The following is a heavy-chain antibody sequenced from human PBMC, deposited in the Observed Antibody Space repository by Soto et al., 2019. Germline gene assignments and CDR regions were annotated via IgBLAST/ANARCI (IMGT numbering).Heavy chain of an antibody. V-gene: IGHV3-23*01. J-gene: IGHJ3*02. CDR3: ASPYTSSFAFDI. CDR1: GFTFNNYA. Sequence: EVRLLESGGGLVLPGGSLRLSCAASGFTFNNYAMSWVRQAPGKGLEWVSGVSGSGARTYYADSVKGRFTISRDNSKNTLSLQMNSLRAEDTAVYYCASPYTSSFAFDIWGQGTVVTVSS. D-gene: IGHD6-6*01. CDR2: VSGSGART.